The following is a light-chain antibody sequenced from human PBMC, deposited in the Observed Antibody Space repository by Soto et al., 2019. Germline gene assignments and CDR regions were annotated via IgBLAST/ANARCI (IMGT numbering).Light chain of an antibody. J-gene: IGLJ3*02. Sequence: QSVLTQPASVSGSLGQSITISCTGTSSDIGGYKYVSWYQHHPGKAPKLIIFEVSNRPSGVSDRFSGSNSGNTASLTISGLQAEDEADYYCTSYSRYRVLVFGG. CDR3: TSYSRYRVLV. V-gene: IGLV2-14*01. CDR2: EVS. CDR1: SSDIGGYKY.